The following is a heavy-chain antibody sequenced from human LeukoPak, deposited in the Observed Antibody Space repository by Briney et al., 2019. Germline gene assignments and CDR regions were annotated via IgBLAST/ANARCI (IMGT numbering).Heavy chain of an antibody. CDR1: GYSFTNYW. CDR2: IFPDDSDT. Sequence: GESLKISCRDSGYSFTNYWIGWVRQMPGKGLEWMGTIFPDDSDTRYSPSFQGQVTISVDKSIDTAYLQWNSLKASDTAIYYCARPRTYYYDSSGYREQRFWFDPWGPGTLVTVSS. J-gene: IGHJ5*02. D-gene: IGHD3-22*01. CDR3: ARPRTYYYDSSGYREQRFWFDP. V-gene: IGHV5-51*01.